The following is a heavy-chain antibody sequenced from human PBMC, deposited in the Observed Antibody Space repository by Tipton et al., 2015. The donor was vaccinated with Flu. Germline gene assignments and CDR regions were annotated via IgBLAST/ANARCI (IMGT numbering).Heavy chain of an antibody. V-gene: IGHV3-33*01. CDR1: GFTFSSYG. J-gene: IGHJ4*02. Sequence: QVQLVQSGGGVVQPGRSLRLSCAASGFTFSSYGMHWVRQAPGKGLEWVAVIWYDGSNKYYADSVKGRFTISRDNSKNTLYLQMNSLRAEDTAVYYCARDGDCGGDCYSDYWGQGTLVIVSS. CDR2: IWYDGSNK. CDR3: ARDGDCGGDCYSDY. D-gene: IGHD2-21*01.